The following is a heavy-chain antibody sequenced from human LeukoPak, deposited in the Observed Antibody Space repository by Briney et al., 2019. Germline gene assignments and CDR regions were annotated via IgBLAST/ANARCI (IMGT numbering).Heavy chain of an antibody. Sequence: GGSLRLSCAASGFTFSGSAMHWVRQASGKGLEWVGRIRSKANSYATAYAASVKGRFTISRDDSKNTAYLQMNSLKTEDTAVYYCTRHGGYCSGGSCYDAYWGQGTLVTVSS. CDR3: TRHGGYCSGGSCYDAY. V-gene: IGHV3-73*01. CDR2: IRSKANSYAT. D-gene: IGHD2-15*01. CDR1: GFTFSGSA. J-gene: IGHJ4*02.